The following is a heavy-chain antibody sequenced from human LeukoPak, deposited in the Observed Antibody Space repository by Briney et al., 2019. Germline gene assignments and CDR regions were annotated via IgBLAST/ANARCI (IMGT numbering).Heavy chain of an antibody. Sequence: PGGSLRLSCAASGFTFSSYAMHWVRQAPGKGLEYVSAISSNGGSTYYANSVKGRFTISRDNSKNSLFLQMNSLRAEDTTMYYCARDGKYSGSFDSWGQGTLVTVSS. CDR2: ISSNGGST. CDR3: ARDGKYSGSFDS. D-gene: IGHD1-26*01. J-gene: IGHJ5*01. CDR1: GFTFSSYA. V-gene: IGHV3-64*01.